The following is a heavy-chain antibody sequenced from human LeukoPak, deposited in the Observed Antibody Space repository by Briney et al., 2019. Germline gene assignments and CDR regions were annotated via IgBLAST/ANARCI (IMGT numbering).Heavy chain of an antibody. D-gene: IGHD4-23*01. CDR3: ARGPNKSDGGNSGSAWFDP. J-gene: IGHJ5*02. CDR2: MNPNRGNT. CDR1: GYTFTTYD. V-gene: IGHV1-8*01. Sequence: ASVKVSCKASGYTFTTYDINWVRQATGQGLEWMGWMNPNRGNTGYTQKFQGRVTMTRNTSVSTAYMELRSLRSEDTAVYYCARGPNKSDGGNSGSAWFDPWGKGTLVTVSS.